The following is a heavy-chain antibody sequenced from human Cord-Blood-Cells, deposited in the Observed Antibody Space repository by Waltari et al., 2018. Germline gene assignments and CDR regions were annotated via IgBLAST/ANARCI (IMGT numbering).Heavy chain of an antibody. CDR2: ISGSGGST. CDR3: AKDLSGIRRPYYCDY. J-gene: IGHJ4*02. D-gene: IGHD3-10*01. CDR1: GFTFSSYA. V-gene: IGHV3-23*01. Sequence: EVQLLESGGGLVQPGGSLRLSCAASGFTFSSYAMSWVRQAPGKGLEWVSAISGSGGSTYYANSGKGRFTISRDNSKNSLYLQMNSLRAEDTAVYYCAKDLSGIRRPYYCDYWGQGTLVTVSS.